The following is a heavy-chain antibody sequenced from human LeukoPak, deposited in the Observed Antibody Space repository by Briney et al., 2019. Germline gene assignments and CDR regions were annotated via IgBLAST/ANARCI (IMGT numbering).Heavy chain of an antibody. Sequence: ASVKVSCKASGYTFTGYYMHWVRQAPGQGLEWMGRINPNSGGTNYAQKFQGRVTTTRDTSISTAYMELSRLRSDDTAVYYCAIWSRNWYYDSSGQYFDYWGQGTLVTVSS. D-gene: IGHD3-22*01. CDR3: AIWSRNWYYDSSGQYFDY. CDR2: INPNSGGT. J-gene: IGHJ4*02. CDR1: GYTFTGYY. V-gene: IGHV1-2*06.